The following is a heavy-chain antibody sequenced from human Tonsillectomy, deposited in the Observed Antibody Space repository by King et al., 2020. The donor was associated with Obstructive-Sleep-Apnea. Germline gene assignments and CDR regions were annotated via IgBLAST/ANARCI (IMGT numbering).Heavy chain of an antibody. CDR3: ARDLYYYDSSGPPDY. CDR1: GFTFSSYA. V-gene: IGHV3-30*04. J-gene: IGHJ4*02. Sequence: VQLVESGGGVVQPGRSLRLSCAASGFTFSSYAMHWVRQAPGKGLEWVAVISYDGSNKYYADSVKGRFTISRDNSKNTLYLQMNSLRAEDTAVYYCARDLYYYDSSGPPDYWGQGTLVTVSS. CDR2: ISYDGSNK. D-gene: IGHD3-22*01.